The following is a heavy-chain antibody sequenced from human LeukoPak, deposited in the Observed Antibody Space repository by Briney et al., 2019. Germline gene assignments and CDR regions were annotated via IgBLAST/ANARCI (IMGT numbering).Heavy chain of an antibody. CDR3: AKARSGYDFDY. CDR2: ISGSGGTT. J-gene: IGHJ4*02. Sequence: GGSLRLSCAASGFTLSSYGMSWVRQAPGKGLEWVSGISGSGGTTYYPDSVKGRFTISRDNSKNTLYLQMNSPRAEDTAVYYCAKARSGYDFDYWGQGTLVTVSS. V-gene: IGHV3-23*01. CDR1: GFTLSSYG. D-gene: IGHD5-12*01.